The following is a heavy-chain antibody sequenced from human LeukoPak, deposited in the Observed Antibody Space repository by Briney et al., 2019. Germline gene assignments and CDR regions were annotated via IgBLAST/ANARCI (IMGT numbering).Heavy chain of an antibody. V-gene: IGHV1-2*02. CDR2: INPNSGAT. D-gene: IGHD1-26*01. CDR1: GYTFTGHY. Sequence: ASVKVSCKASGYTFTGHYMHWVRQAPGQGLEWMGWINPNSGATNYAQTFQGRVTMTRDTSISTAYMELSSLRSDDTAVYYCASEGATSSSFDYWGQGTLVTVSS. J-gene: IGHJ4*02. CDR3: ASEGATSSSFDY.